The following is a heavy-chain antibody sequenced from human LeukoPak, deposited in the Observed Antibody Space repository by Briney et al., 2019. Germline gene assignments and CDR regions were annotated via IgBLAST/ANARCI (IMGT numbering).Heavy chain of an antibody. D-gene: IGHD3-22*01. Sequence: GGSLRLSCAASGFIFSDFAMHWVRQASGKGLEWVGRIRTKVDSYATAYAASVKGRFTVSRDDSKNTACLEMNSLKSEDTAVYYCARPSSGFHFWGQGTLVTVSS. CDR1: GFIFSDFA. V-gene: IGHV3-73*01. CDR3: ARPSSGFHF. CDR2: IRTKVDSYAT. J-gene: IGHJ4*02.